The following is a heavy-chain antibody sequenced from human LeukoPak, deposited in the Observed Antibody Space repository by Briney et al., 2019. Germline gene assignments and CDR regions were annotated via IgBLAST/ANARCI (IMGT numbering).Heavy chain of an antibody. CDR3: ASSGGRVPFDY. V-gene: IGHV1-46*01. D-gene: IGHD6-19*01. CDR2: INPNDGST. CDR1: GYTFTSYY. Sequence: ASVKVSCKASGYTFTSYYMHWVRQAPGQGLEWMGIINPNDGSTSYAQKFQGRVTMTRDMSTSTVYMELSSLRSEDTAVYYCASSGGRVPFDYWGQGTLVTVSS. J-gene: IGHJ4*02.